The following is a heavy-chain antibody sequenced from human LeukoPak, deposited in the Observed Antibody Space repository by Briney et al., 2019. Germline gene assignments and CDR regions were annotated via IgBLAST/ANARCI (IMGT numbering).Heavy chain of an antibody. D-gene: IGHD3-22*01. CDR2: ISAYGDGK. J-gene: IGHJ4*02. CDR1: GFGFEHYG. V-gene: IGHV3-43*02. CDR3: AKDQAYYCDNSGLI. Sequence: WGSLRLSCVASGFGFEHYGMHWVRQAPGKGLEWVALISAYGDGKKYADSVKGGITVSRDNSKGSLYLQMDSLTTEDTALYYCAKDQAYYCDNSGLIWGQGTLVSVSS.